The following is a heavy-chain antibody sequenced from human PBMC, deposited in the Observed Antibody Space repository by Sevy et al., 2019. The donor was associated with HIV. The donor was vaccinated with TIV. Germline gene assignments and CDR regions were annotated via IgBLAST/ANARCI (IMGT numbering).Heavy chain of an antibody. CDR1: GFTFSKYS. CDR2: LSFGCGEI. V-gene: IGHV3-23*01. D-gene: IGHD2-8*01. J-gene: IGHJ4*02. Sequence: GGSLRLSGAASGFTFSKYSMSWVRQPPGKGLEWFSTLSFGCGEINYADSVKGRFTISRDNSKSSVYLQMNNLRPEDTAVYYCAREGCTKPHDYWGQGTLVTVSS. CDR3: AREGCTKPHDY.